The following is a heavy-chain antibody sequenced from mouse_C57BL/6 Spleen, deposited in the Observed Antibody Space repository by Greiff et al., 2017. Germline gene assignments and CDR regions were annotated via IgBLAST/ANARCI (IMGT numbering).Heavy chain of an antibody. D-gene: IGHD2-4*01. CDR3: ARRGGYYDYDPFAY. CDR2: INPSSGYT. CDR1: GYTFTSYW. J-gene: IGHJ3*01. V-gene: IGHV1-7*01. Sequence: VQLMASGAELAKPGASVTLSCKASGYTFTSYWLHWVKQRPGPGLAWIGYINPSSGYTKYNKKFKDKATLTAAKSSSTAYMQLSSLTYEDSAVDYCARRGGYYDYDPFAYGGQGTLGTVSA.